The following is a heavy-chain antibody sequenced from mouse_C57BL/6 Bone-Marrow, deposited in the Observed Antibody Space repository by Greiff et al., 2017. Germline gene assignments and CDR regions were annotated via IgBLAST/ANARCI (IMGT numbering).Heavy chain of an antibody. Sequence: QVQLQQPGAELVKPGASVKLSCKASGYTFTSYWMHWVKQRPGQGLEWIGMIHPNSGSTNYNEKFKSKATLTVDKSSSTAYMQLSSLTSEDSAVYYCAREGNYFYYAMDYWGQGTSVTVSS. CDR1: GYTFTSYW. V-gene: IGHV1-64*01. J-gene: IGHJ4*01. CDR3: AREGNYFYYAMDY. CDR2: IHPNSGST. D-gene: IGHD2-1*01.